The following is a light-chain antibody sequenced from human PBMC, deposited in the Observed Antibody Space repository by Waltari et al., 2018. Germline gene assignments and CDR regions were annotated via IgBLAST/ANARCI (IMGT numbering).Light chain of an antibody. J-gene: IGKJ4*01. Sequence: DIQMTQSPSTLSASAGDRVPITCRASESISSCLAWYQQKPGKAPKLLIYKASTLETGVPSRFRGSESGTEFTLTISSLQPDDFASYYCQQYKSFPLTFGGGTKVEI. CDR2: KAS. CDR1: ESISSC. V-gene: IGKV1-5*03. CDR3: QQYKSFPLT.